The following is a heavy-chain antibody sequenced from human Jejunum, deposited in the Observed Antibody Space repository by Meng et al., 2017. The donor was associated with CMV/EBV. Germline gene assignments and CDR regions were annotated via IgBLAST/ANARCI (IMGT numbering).Heavy chain of an antibody. V-gene: IGHV3-7*01. CDR1: GFTFNTYS. D-gene: IGHD4-23*01. J-gene: IGHJ5*02. Sequence: LSCAASGFTFNTYSMTWIRQAPGKGLEWVANINQDGSEKNYVDSVKGRFTISRDNAKNSVYLQLNSLRAEDTAMYSCAGGHSWFDPWGQGTLVTVSS. CDR3: AGGHSWFDP. CDR2: INQDGSEK.